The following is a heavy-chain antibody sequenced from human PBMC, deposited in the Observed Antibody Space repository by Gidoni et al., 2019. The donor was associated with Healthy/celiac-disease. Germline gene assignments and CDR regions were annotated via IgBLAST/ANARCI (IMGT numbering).Heavy chain of an antibody. D-gene: IGHD2-21*02. CDR3: AKERTRGDDDAFDI. J-gene: IGHJ3*02. CDR2: ISGNSGSI. V-gene: IGHV3-9*01. Sequence: DVQLLESGGGLVQPGRSLRLSCAASGFPFYDYAMHWVRQAPGKGLEWVSGISGNSGSIGYADSVKGRFTISRDNAKNALYLQMNSLRAEDTALYYCAKERTRGDDDAFDIWGQGTMVTVSS. CDR1: GFPFYDYA.